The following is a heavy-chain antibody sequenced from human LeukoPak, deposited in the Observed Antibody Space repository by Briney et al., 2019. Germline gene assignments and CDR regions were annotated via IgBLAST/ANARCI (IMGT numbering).Heavy chain of an antibody. CDR1: GGTFSSYA. V-gene: IGHV1-69*05. Sequence: SVKVSCKASGGTFSSYAISWVRQAPGQGLEWMGRIIPIFGTANYAQKLQGRVTITTDESTSTAYMELSSLRSEDTAVYYCATPGYCSGGSCYTHYFDYWGQGTLVTVSS. D-gene: IGHD2-15*01. CDR3: ATPGYCSGGSCYTHYFDY. J-gene: IGHJ4*02. CDR2: IIPIFGTA.